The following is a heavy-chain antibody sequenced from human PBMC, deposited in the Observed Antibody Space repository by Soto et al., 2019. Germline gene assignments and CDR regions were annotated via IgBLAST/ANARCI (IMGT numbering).Heavy chain of an antibody. CDR2: IIPIFGTA. V-gene: IGHV1-69*13. D-gene: IGHD2-15*01. CDR1: GGTFSSYA. J-gene: IGHJ5*02. Sequence: SVKVSCKASGGTFSSYAISWVRQAPGQGLEWMGGIIPIFGTANYAQKFQGRVTITADESTSTAYMELSSLRSEDTAVYYCARVLSGGSCYPGHNWFDPWGQGTLVTVSS. CDR3: ARVLSGGSCYPGHNWFDP.